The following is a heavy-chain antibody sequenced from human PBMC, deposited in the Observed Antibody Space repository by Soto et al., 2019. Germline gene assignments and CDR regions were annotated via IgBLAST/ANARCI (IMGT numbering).Heavy chain of an antibody. CDR1: GYSISSGFY. J-gene: IGHJ4*02. CDR2: MFHSGST. CDR3: ANQRSREGYNFIEY. D-gene: IGHD5-12*01. V-gene: IGHV4-38-2*01. Sequence: SETLSLTCAVSGYSISSGFYWGWIRQPPGKGLEWIGIMFHSGSTYYNPSLQSRVTISVDTSKNQVSLKLTSVTVADTAVYFCANQRSREGYNFIEYLGKGIQVT.